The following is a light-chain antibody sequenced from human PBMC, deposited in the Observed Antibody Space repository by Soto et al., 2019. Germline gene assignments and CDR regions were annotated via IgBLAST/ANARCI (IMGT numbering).Light chain of an antibody. CDR3: QQYETYSGT. J-gene: IGKJ3*01. CDR1: QIINTW. CDR2: RAS. V-gene: IGKV1-5*03. Sequence: DIQMTQSPSSLSASVGDRVTITCRASQIINTWLAWYQQKPGKAPKLLIYRASNLVNGVPSRFSGSGSGTEFTLTISSLQPHDFSIYYCQQYETYSGTFGPGTKVDL.